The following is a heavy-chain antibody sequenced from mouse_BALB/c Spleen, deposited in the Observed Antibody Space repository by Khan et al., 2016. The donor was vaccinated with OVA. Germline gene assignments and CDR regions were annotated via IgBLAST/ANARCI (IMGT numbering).Heavy chain of an antibody. D-gene: IGHD2-3*01. V-gene: IGHV3-2*02. CDR2: ISYSGST. CDR1: GYSITSDYA. J-gene: IGHJ4*01. Sequence: EVKLEESGPGLVKPSQSLSLTCTVTGYSITSDYAWNWIRQFPGNKLEWMGYISYSGSTTYNPALKSRISITRDTSKNQFFLQLNSVTTEDTATYYCARDGSRYNYAMDYWGQGTSVTVPS. CDR3: ARDGSRYNYAMDY.